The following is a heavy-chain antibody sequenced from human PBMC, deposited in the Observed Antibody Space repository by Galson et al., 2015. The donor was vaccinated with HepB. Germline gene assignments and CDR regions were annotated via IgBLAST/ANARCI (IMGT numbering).Heavy chain of an antibody. D-gene: IGHD2-8*01. CDR1: GGSISSSSYY. CDR2: IYYSGST. Sequence: ETLSLTCTVSGGSISSSSYYWGWIRQPPGKGLEWIGSIYYSGSTYYNPSLKSRVTISVDTSKNQFSLKLSSVTAADTAVYYCSRGGNGVAFDIWSQGTMVTVSS. J-gene: IGHJ3*02. CDR3: SRGGNGVAFDI. V-gene: IGHV4-39*01.